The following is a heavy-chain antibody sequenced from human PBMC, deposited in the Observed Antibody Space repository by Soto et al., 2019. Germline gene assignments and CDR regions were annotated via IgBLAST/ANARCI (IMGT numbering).Heavy chain of an antibody. J-gene: IGHJ6*02. CDR2: ISGSGGST. CDR1: GFTFSSFA. V-gene: IGHV3-23*01. D-gene: IGHD6-13*01. CDR3: ATEPADAYYYYDMNV. Sequence: GGSLRLSCAASGFTFSSFAMSWVRQAPGKGLEWVSGISGSGGSTYYADSVKGRFTISRDNSKNTLYLQMNSLRAEDTAVYYCATEPADAYYYYDMNVWGQGTTVTVSS.